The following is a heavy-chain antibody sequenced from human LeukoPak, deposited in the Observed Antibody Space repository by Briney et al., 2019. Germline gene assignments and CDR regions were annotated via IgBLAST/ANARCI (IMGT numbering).Heavy chain of an antibody. D-gene: IGHD4-17*01. CDR2: IIPIFGTA. V-gene: IGHV1-69*06. CDR3: ARDLRGAVTNYFDY. J-gene: IGHJ4*02. Sequence: GASVKVSCKASGGTFSSYAISWVRQAPGQGLEWMGRIIPIFGTANYAQKFQGRVTITADKSTSTAYMELSSLRSEGTAVYYCARDLRGAVTNYFDYWGQGTLVTVSS. CDR1: GGTFSSYA.